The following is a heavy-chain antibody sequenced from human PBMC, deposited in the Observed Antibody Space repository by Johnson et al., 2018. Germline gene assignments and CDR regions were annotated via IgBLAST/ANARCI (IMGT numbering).Heavy chain of an antibody. D-gene: IGHD3-16*01. CDR3: AGVGEQGQDYYYCGMDV. CDR2: IIPIFGTA. Sequence: QVQLVQSGAEVKKPGSSVKVSCKASGGTFSSYAISWVRQAPGQGLEWMGGIIPIFGTANYAQKFQGRVTITADDSTSTAYMELSSLGSEDTAEYYWAGVGEQGQDYYYCGMDVWGQGTTVTVSS. V-gene: IGHV1-69*12. CDR1: GGTFSSYA. J-gene: IGHJ6*02.